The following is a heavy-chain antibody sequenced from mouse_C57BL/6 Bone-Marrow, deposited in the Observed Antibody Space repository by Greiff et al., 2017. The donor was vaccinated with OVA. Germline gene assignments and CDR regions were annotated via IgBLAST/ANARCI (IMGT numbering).Heavy chain of an antibody. CDR1: GFAFSSYA. J-gene: IGHJ3*01. Sequence: DVQLVESGGGLVKPGGSLKLSCAASGFAFSSYAMSWVRQTPEKRLEWVATISDGGSYTYYPDNVKGRFTISRDNAKNNLYLQMSHLKSEDTAMYYCARDQFHYYGSSSWFAYWGQGTLVTVSA. V-gene: IGHV5-4*01. CDR3: ARDQFHYYGSSSWFAY. CDR2: ISDGGSYT. D-gene: IGHD1-1*01.